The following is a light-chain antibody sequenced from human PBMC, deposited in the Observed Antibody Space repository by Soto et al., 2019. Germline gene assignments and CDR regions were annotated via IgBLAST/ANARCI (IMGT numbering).Light chain of an antibody. Sequence: IRMTQSPSSFSASTGDRVTITCRASQSISGYLNWYQQKPGKAPKLLIYAASSLQSGVPSRFSGSGSGTDFTLTISSLQPEDFATYYCQQSYSTPITFGQGTRLEIK. CDR2: AAS. J-gene: IGKJ5*01. V-gene: IGKV1-39*01. CDR1: QSISGY. CDR3: QQSYSTPIT.